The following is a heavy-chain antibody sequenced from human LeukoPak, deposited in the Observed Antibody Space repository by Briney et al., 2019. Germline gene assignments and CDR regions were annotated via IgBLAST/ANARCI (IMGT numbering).Heavy chain of an antibody. J-gene: IGHJ4*02. D-gene: IGHD6-19*01. CDR2: ISGSGGST. CDR1: GFTFSSYA. CDR3: AKDLGPWLSQGGDY. V-gene: IGHV3-23*01. Sequence: GGSLRLSCAASGFTFSSYAMSWVRQAPGKGLEWVSAISGSGGSTYYADSVKGRFTISRDNSKNTLYLQMNSLRAEDTAVYYCAKDLGPWLSQGGDYWGQGTLVTVSS.